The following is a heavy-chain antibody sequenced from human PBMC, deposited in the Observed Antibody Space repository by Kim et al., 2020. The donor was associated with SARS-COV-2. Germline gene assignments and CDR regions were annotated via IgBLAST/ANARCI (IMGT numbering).Heavy chain of an antibody. Sequence: TRYSPSFQGQVTISADKSISTAYQQWSSLKASDTAMYYCARSVAHGPFDPWGQGTLVTVSS. CDR2: T. CDR3: ARSVAHGPFDP. J-gene: IGHJ5*02. V-gene: IGHV5-51*01. D-gene: IGHD2-15*01.